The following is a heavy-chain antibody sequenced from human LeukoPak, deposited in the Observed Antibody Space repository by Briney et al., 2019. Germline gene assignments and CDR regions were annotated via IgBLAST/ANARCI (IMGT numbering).Heavy chain of an antibody. V-gene: IGHV4-38-2*01. Sequence: PSETLSLTCAVSGYSISSGYYWGWIRQPPGKGLEWIGSIYHSRSIYYNPSLKSRVTISVDTSKNQFSLKLSSVTAADTAVYYCARGYYDSSGYYWNYFDYWGQGTLVTVSS. CDR2: IYHSRSI. CDR3: ARGYYDSSGYYWNYFDY. J-gene: IGHJ4*02. D-gene: IGHD3-22*01. CDR1: GYSISSGYY.